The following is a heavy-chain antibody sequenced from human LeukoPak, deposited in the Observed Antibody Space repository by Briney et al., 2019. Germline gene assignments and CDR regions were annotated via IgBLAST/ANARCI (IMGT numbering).Heavy chain of an antibody. J-gene: IGHJ4*02. D-gene: IGHD3-10*01. CDR3: AKEASGYGYYFDY. V-gene: IGHV3-23*01. CDR1: GFTFSSFA. Sequence: GGSLRLSCAVSGFTFSSFAMSWVRQAPGKGLQWVSVTSDSGGTTFYADSVKGRFTISRDNSKNTLYLQMNSLRAEDTAVYYCAKEASGYGYYFDYWGQGTLVTVSS. CDR2: TSDSGGTT.